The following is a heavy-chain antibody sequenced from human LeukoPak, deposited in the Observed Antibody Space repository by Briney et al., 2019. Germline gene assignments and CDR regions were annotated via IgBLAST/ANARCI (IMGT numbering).Heavy chain of an antibody. CDR1: GYTFTGYY. J-gene: IGHJ4*02. D-gene: IGHD2-2*01. V-gene: IGHV1-2*02. CDR3: ARALHCSSTSCYGGDYDY. Sequence: ASVKVSCKASGYTFTGYYMHWVRQAPGQGLEWMGWINPNSGGTNYAQKFQGRVTMTRDTSISTAYMELSSLRSEDTAVYYCARALHCSSTSCYGGDYDYWGQGTLVTVSS. CDR2: INPNSGGT.